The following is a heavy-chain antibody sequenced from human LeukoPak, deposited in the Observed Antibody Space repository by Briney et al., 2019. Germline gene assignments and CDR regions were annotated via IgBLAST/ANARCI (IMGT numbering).Heavy chain of an antibody. D-gene: IGHD6-6*01. V-gene: IGHV3-21*01. Sequence: GGSLRLSCAASGFTFSSYSMNWVRQAPGKGLEWVSSISSSSSYIYYADSVRGRFTISRDNAKNSLYLQMNSLRAEDTAVYYCARGPSPYSSSFDYWGQGTLVTVSS. CDR3: ARGPSPYSSSFDY. CDR1: GFTFSSYS. CDR2: ISSSSSYI. J-gene: IGHJ4*02.